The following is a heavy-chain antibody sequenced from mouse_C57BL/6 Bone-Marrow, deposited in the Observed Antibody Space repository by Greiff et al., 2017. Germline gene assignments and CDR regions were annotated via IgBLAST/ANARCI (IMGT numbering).Heavy chain of an antibody. Sequence: QVQLQQSGAELARPGASVKLSCKASGYTFTSYGISWVKQRTGQGLEWIGEIYPRSGNTYYNEKFKGKATLTADKSSSTAYMELRSLTSEDSAVDFCARERITTGYYFDYWGQGTTLTVSS. V-gene: IGHV1-81*01. J-gene: IGHJ2*01. CDR1: GYTFTSYG. CDR2: IYPRSGNT. CDR3: ARERITTGYYFDY. D-gene: IGHD2-4*01.